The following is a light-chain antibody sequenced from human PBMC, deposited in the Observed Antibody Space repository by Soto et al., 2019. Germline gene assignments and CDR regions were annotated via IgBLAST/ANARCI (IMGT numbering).Light chain of an antibody. CDR2: DVS. Sequence: QSALTQPRSVSGSPGQSVTISCTGTSSDVGAYNYVSWYQQHPGKVPKLMIYDVSRRPSGVPDRFSGSKSGNTASLTISGLPADDEADYYCCSYAGSYTLVFGGGTKLTVL. J-gene: IGLJ3*02. CDR3: CSYAGSYTLV. V-gene: IGLV2-11*01. CDR1: SSDVGAYNY.